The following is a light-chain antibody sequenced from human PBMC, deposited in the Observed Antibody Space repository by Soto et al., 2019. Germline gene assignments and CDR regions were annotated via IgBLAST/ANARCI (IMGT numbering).Light chain of an antibody. Sequence: EVVIRHSPGTLSFSPVEGATLSCRASQGIGDTLAWYQHKPGQTPRLLIYGASIRAAGIPDRFSGSGSGTDFTLTIRRLEPEDFAVYYCQQYGSSPRTFGQGTKV. V-gene: IGKV3-20*01. CDR2: GAS. J-gene: IGKJ1*01. CDR3: QQYGSSPRT. CDR1: QGIGDT.